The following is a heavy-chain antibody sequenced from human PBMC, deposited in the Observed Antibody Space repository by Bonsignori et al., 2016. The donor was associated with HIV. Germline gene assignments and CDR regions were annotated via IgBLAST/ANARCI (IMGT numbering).Heavy chain of an antibody. CDR2: IIPILGVT. J-gene: IGHJ4*02. CDR3: ARVGGTVYYDSIGRPSARYYFDY. V-gene: IGHV1-69*10. Sequence: WVRQAPGQGLEWMGGIIPILGVTNYAQKFQGRVTITADESTSTAYMELRSLRSEDTAVYYCARVGGTVYYDSIGRPSARYYFDYWGQGTLVTVSS. D-gene: IGHD3-22*01.